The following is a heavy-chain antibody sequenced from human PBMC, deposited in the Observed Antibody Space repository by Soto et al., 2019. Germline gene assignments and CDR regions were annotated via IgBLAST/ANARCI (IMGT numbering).Heavy chain of an antibody. J-gene: IGHJ5*02. D-gene: IGHD6-19*01. V-gene: IGHV3-23*01. CDR2: ISGSGGST. CDR3: LWWELAVAGLNCFDP. Sequence: GGSLRLSCAASGFTVSSNYMSWVRQAPGKGLEWVSAISGSGGSTYYADSVKGRFTISRDNSKNTLYLQMNSLRAEDTAVYYCLWWELAVAGLNCFDPWGQGTLVTVSS. CDR1: GFTVSSNY.